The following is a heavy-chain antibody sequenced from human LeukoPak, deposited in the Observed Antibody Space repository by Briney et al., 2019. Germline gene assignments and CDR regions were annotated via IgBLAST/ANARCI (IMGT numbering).Heavy chain of an antibody. J-gene: IGHJ4*02. Sequence: PSQTLSLTCTVSGGSISSGSYYWSWIRQHPGKGLEWIGYIYYSGSTYYNPSLKSRVTISVDTSKNQFSLKLSSVTAADTAVYYCARGTYTSGYLYFDFWGQGTLVTVSS. V-gene: IGHV4-31*03. CDR3: ARGTYTSGYLYFDF. D-gene: IGHD6-19*01. CDR1: GGSISSGSYY. CDR2: IYYSGST.